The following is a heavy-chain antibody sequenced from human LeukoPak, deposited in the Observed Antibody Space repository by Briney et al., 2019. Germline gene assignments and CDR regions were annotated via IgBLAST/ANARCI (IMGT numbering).Heavy chain of an antibody. J-gene: IGHJ4*02. CDR1: GFTFSDYY. CDR2: ISSSSSYT. CDR3: ARSRYYYPADY. D-gene: IGHD2/OR15-2a*01. Sequence: GGPLRLSCAASGFTFSDYYMSWIRQAPGKGLEWVSYISSSSSYTNYADSVKGRFTISRDNAKNSLYLQMDSLRAEDTAVYYCARSRYYYPADYWGQGTPVTVSS. V-gene: IGHV3-11*03.